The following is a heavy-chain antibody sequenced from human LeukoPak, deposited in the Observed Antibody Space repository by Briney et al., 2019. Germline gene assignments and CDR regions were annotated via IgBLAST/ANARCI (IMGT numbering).Heavy chain of an antibody. CDR2: IYSGGST. CDR3: AKGKPYYYGSGSYPPYI. CDR1: GFTVSSNY. Sequence: GGSLRLSCAASGFTVSSNYMSWVRQAPGKGLEWVSAIYSGGSTYYADSVKGRFTISRDNSKNTLYLQMNSLRAEDTAVYYCAKGKPYYYGSGSYPPYIWGQGTMVTVSS. J-gene: IGHJ3*02. D-gene: IGHD3-10*01. V-gene: IGHV3-53*01.